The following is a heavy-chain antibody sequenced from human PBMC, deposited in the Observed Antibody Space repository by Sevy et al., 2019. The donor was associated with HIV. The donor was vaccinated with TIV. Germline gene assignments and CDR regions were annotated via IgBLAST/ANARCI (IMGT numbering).Heavy chain of an antibody. D-gene: IGHD1-26*01. CDR3: AGENAWGRGYS. CDR2: IYYNGHI. J-gene: IGHJ4*02. V-gene: IGHV4-59*08. Sequence: SETLSLTCTVSGGSITSLYWNWIRQPPGKGLEWIANIYYNGHINYNPSLKSRVTLSVDTSKNQFSLRLSSVTAADTAMYYCAGENAWGRGYSWGLGTLVTVSS. CDR1: GGSITSLY.